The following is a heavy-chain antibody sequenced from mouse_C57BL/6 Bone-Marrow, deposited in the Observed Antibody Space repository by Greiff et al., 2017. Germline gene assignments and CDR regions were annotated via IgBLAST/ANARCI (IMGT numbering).Heavy chain of an antibody. V-gene: IGHV1-69*01. CDR3: ARNGYYEGLAY. Sequence: QVQLQQPGPELVMPGASVKLSCKASGYTFTSYWMHWVKQRPGQGLEWIGEIDPSDSYTNYNQKFKGKSTLTVDKSSRTAYMQLSSLTSVDSAVYYCARNGYYEGLAYWGQGTLVTVSS. J-gene: IGHJ3*01. CDR1: GYTFTSYW. CDR2: IDPSDSYT. D-gene: IGHD2-3*01.